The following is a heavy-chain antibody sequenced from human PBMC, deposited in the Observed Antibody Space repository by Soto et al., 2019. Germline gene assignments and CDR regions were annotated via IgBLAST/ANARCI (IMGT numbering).Heavy chain of an antibody. CDR3: AKQYSSSLYLGDTHFDY. Sequence: EVQLLESGGGLVQPGGSLRLSCAASRFTFSFYAMCWVRQAPGKGLEWVSAISGSGDSTYYADSVKGRFTISRDNSKSTLSLQMNSLRAEDTAVYYCAKQYSSSLYLGDTHFDYWGQGTLVTVSS. CDR2: ISGSGDST. J-gene: IGHJ4*02. D-gene: IGHD6-13*01. V-gene: IGHV3-23*01. CDR1: RFTFSFYA.